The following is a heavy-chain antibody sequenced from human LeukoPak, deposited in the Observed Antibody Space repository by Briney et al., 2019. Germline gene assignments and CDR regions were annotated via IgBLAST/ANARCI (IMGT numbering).Heavy chain of an antibody. D-gene: IGHD3-9*01. CDR3: ARDRRGGVDWDRPKTGPPSAEYFQH. V-gene: IGHV1-46*01. CDR1: GYTFTSYY. J-gene: IGHJ1*01. CDR2: INPSGGST. Sequence: GASVKVSCKASGYTFTSYYMHWVRQAPGQGLEWMGIINPSGGSTSYAQKFQGRVTMTRDMSTSTVYMELSSLRSEDTAVYYCARDRRGGVDWDRPKTGPPSAEYFQHWGQGTLVTVSS.